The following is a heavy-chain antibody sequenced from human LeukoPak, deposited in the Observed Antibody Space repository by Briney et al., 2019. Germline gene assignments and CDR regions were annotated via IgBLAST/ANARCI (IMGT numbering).Heavy chain of an antibody. CDR1: GYTFTSSD. CDR2: MNPNSGNT. J-gene: IGHJ4*02. V-gene: IGHV1-8*01. D-gene: IGHD3-22*01. Sequence: VASVKVSCKASGYTFTSSDINWVRQATGQGLEWMGWMNPNSGNTGYAQKFQGRVTMTRNTSISTAYMELSSLRSEDTAVYYCARRPRGYYDSSGSIDYWGQGTLVTVSS. CDR3: ARRPRGYYDSSGSIDY.